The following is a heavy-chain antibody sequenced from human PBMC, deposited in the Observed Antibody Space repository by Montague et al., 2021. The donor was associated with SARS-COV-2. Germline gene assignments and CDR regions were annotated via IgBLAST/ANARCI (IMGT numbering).Heavy chain of an antibody. V-gene: IGHV3-53*04. CDR3: ARTFMSDAFDI. CDR1: GFTVSSNY. CDR2: IYSGGST. Sequence: YLRLSCAASGFTVSSNYMSWVRQAPGKGLEWVSVIYSGGSTYYADSVKGRFTISRHNSKNTLYLQMNSLRAEDTAVYHCARTFMSDAFDIWGQGTMVTVSS. D-gene: IGHD3-16*01. J-gene: IGHJ3*02.